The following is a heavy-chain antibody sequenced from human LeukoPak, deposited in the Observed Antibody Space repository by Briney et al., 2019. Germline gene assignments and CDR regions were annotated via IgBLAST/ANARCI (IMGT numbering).Heavy chain of an antibody. CDR3: ARDKGYCSGGSCYSWFDP. V-gene: IGHV3-48*03. CDR2: ISSSGSTI. J-gene: IGHJ5*02. D-gene: IGHD2-15*01. Sequence: GGSLRLSCAASGFTFSSYEMNWVRQAPGKGLEWVPYISSSGSTIYYADSVKGRFTISRDNAKNSLYLQMNSLRAEDTAVYYCARDKGYCSGGSCYSWFDPWGQGTLVTVSS. CDR1: GFTFSSYE.